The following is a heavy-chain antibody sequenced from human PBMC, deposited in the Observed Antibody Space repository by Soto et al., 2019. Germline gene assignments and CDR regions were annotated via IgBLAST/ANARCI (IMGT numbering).Heavy chain of an antibody. Sequence: PGGSLRLSCAASGFTFTNYAMHWVRQGPGKGLEWVAVISYDGNTNFYTDSLKGRFSISRYNSKTTLYMQMNSLRAEDTAVYYCAKDPRYCRGGTCFPEGEHGIDAWGQGTLVTVSS. CDR3: AKDPRYCRGGTCFPEGEHGIDA. D-gene: IGHD2-15*01. CDR2: ISYDGNTN. CDR1: GFTFTNYA. J-gene: IGHJ5*02. V-gene: IGHV3-30-3*01.